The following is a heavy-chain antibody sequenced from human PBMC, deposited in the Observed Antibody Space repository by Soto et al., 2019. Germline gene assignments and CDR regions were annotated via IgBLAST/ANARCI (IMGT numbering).Heavy chain of an antibody. CDR3: ARDNGRPQLGGNYYYITDV. J-gene: IGHJ6*02. Sequence: QVQLVQSGAEVKEPGYSVKVSCQASGGTFSSSALSWVRQAPGQGLEWMGGIIPLFRTPDYAQQFQGRVTITADESTITAYMELSSLRSEDTAIYYCARDNGRPQLGGNYYYITDVWGQGTTITVSS. V-gene: IGHV1-69*12. D-gene: IGHD3-3*02. CDR2: IIPLFRTP. CDR1: GGTFSSSA.